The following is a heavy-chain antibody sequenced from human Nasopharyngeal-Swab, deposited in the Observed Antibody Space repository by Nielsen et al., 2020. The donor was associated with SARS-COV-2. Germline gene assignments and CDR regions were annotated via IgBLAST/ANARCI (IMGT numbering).Heavy chain of an antibody. CDR1: GGSISSGSYY. V-gene: IGHV4-61*02. Sequence: SETLSLTCTVSGGSISSGSYYWSWIRQPAGKGLEWIGRIYTSGSTNYNPSLKSRVTISVDTSKNQFSLKLSSVTAADTAVYYCARCVDGGNSGPGVADYWGQGTLVTVSS. CDR2: IYTSGST. D-gene: IGHD4-23*01. CDR3: ARCVDGGNSGPGVADY. J-gene: IGHJ4*02.